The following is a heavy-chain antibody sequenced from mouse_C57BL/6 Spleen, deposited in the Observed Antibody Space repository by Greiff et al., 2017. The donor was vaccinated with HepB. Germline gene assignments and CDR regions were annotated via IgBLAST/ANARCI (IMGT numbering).Heavy chain of an antibody. CDR1: GYTFTSYW. D-gene: IGHD1-1*01. CDR3: ADTVVARDWYFDV. V-gene: IGHV1-53*01. CDR2: INPSNGGT. J-gene: IGHJ1*03. Sequence: QVQLKQPGTELVKPGASVKLSCKASGYTFTSYWMHWVKQRPGQGLEWIGNINPSNGGTNYNEKFKSKATLTVDKSSSTAYMQLSSLTSEDSAFYYCADTVVARDWYFDVWGTGTTVTVSS.